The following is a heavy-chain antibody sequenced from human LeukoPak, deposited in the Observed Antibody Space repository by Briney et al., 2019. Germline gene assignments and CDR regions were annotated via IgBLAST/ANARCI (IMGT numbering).Heavy chain of an antibody. V-gene: IGHV3-30*03. CDR1: GFTFSSYG. D-gene: IGHD3-9*01. J-gene: IGHJ4*02. CDR2: ISYDGSNK. Sequence: PGGSLRLSCAASGFTFSSYGMHWVRQAPGKGLEWVAVISYDGSNKYYADSVKGRFTISRDNSKNTLYLQMNSLRADDTAVYYCARDGYDVLTGYYAYHFDYWGQGTLVTVSS. CDR3: ARDGYDVLTGYYAYHFDY.